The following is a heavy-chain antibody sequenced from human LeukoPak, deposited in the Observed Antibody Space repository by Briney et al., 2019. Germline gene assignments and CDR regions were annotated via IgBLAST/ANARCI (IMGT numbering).Heavy chain of an antibody. CDR3: AKDREGLSSGYDLEYFDY. J-gene: IGHJ4*02. CDR2: IKEDGSEK. Sequence: GGSLRLSCTASGFTFSNHWMNWVRQAPGKGLEWVATIKEDGSEKYYVDSVKGRFTISRDNTKNSLYLQMNSLRAEDTAVYYCAKDREGLSSGYDLEYFDYWGQGTLVTVSS. D-gene: IGHD5-12*01. CDR1: GFTFSNHW. V-gene: IGHV3-7*05.